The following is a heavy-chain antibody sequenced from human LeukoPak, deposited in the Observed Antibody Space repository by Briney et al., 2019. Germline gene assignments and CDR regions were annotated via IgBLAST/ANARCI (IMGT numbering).Heavy chain of an antibody. D-gene: IGHD4-17*01. J-gene: IGHJ5*02. CDR1: GYTFTSYA. CDR2: INAGNGNT. V-gene: IGHV1-3*01. CDR3: ASALTTVTTGFDP. Sequence: ASVKVSCMASGYTFTSYAMHWVRQAPGQRLEWMGWINAGNGNTKYSQKFQGRVTITRDTSASTAYMELSSLRSEDTAVYYCASALTTVTTGFDPWGQGTLVTVSS.